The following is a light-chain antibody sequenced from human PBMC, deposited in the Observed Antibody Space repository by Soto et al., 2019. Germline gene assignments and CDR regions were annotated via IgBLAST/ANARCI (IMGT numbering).Light chain of an antibody. CDR2: DAS. J-gene: IGKJ3*01. Sequence: DIVLTQSPGTMSLSPGERATLSCRASQTDSSNSLAWYQHKPGQALRLLIYDASSRPTGVPDRFIGSGSGTDFTLTISRLEPDDFAFYYCQQYGSSYTFGPGTKVDI. CDR1: QTDSSNS. CDR3: QQYGSSYT. V-gene: IGKV3-20*01.